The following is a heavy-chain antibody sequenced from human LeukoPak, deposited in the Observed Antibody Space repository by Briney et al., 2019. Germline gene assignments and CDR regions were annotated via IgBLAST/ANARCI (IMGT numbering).Heavy chain of an antibody. CDR1: GYTFTGYY. D-gene: IGHD2-2*01. CDR2: INPNSGGT. CDR3: ARDEYHLLRFDP. V-gene: IGHV1-2*06. Sequence: GASVKVSCKASGYTFTGYYIHWVRQAPGQGLEWMGRINPNSGGTNYAQKFQGRVIMTRDTSISTAYMELSRLRSDDTAVYYCARDEYHLLRFDPWGQGTLVTVSS. J-gene: IGHJ5*02.